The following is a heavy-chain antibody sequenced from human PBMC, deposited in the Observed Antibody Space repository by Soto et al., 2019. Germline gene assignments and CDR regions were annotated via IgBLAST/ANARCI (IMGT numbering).Heavy chain of an antibody. CDR1: GDTLISYA. CDR2: IIPIFGTA. CDR3: ARVVGYRSSNSCYWNWFDP. Sequence: SVKVCCKASGDTLISYAVIWVRQAPGQGLEWMGGIIPIFGTANYAQKFQGRVTITADESTSTAYMELSSLRSEDTAVYYCARVVGYRSSNSCYWNWFDPCGQGTLVTVSS. V-gene: IGHV1-69*13. J-gene: IGHJ5*02. D-gene: IGHD2-2*01.